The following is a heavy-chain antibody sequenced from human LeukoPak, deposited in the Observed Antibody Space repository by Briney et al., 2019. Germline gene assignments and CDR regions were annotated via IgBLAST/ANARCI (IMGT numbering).Heavy chain of an antibody. CDR1: GGSFSGYY. CDR3: ARDRSLGYCSGGSCHSRRGWFDP. D-gene: IGHD2-15*01. V-gene: IGHV4-34*01. J-gene: IGHJ5*02. Sequence: SETLSLTCAVYGGSFSGYYWSWIRQPPGKGLEWIGEINHSGSTNYNPSLKSRVTISVDTSKNQFSLKLSSVTAADTAVYYCARDRSLGYCSGGSCHSRRGWFDPWGQGTLVTVSS. CDR2: INHSGST.